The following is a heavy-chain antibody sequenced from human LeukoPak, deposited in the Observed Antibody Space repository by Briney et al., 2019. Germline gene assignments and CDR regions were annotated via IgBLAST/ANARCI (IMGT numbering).Heavy chain of an antibody. D-gene: IGHD3-10*01. CDR2: INYSGRT. CDR1: GDSISSSSYY. Sequence: SETLSLTCTVSGDSISSSSYYWGWIRQPPGKGLEWIGNINYSGRTYYNPSLKSRVTISVDTSKNQFSLKLSSVTAADTAVYYCARVPYGSGTYYFDYWGQGILVTVSS. J-gene: IGHJ4*02. V-gene: IGHV4-39*01. CDR3: ARVPYGSGTYYFDY.